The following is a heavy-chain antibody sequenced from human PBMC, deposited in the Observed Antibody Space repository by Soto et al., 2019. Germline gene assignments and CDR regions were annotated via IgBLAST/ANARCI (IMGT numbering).Heavy chain of an antibody. CDR3: ARGVLRYFDWLSTHAFDI. Sequence: SETLSLTCAVYGGSFSGYYWSWIRQPPGKGLEWIGEINHSGSTNYNPSLKSRVTISVDTSKNQFSLKLSSVTAADTAVYYCARGVLRYFDWLSTHAFDIWGQGTMVTVSS. V-gene: IGHV4-34*01. CDR1: GGSFSGYY. CDR2: INHSGST. D-gene: IGHD3-9*01. J-gene: IGHJ3*02.